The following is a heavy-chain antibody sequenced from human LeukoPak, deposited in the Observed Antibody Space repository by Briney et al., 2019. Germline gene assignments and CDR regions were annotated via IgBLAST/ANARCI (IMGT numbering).Heavy chain of an antibody. J-gene: IGHJ4*02. CDR3: ARRGCGGDCWPSVDTFDY. D-gene: IGHD2-21*02. CDR1: GYSFTSYW. CDR2: IYPGDSDT. V-gene: IGHV5-51*01. Sequence: GESLKISCKGSGYSFTSYWIGWVRQMPGKGLEWMGIIYPGDSDTRYSPSFQGQVTISADKSISTAYLQWSSLKASDTAMYYCARRGCGGDCWPSVDTFDYWGQGTLVTVSS.